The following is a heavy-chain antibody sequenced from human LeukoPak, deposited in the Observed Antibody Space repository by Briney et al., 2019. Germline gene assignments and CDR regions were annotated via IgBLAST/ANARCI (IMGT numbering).Heavy chain of an antibody. CDR2: IKEDGSQI. Sequence: GGSLRLSCAGTGFTFNNYWMNWVRQAPGKGLEWVANIKEDGSQIYYVDSVKGRFTISRDNAKNSVYLQMNSLRAEDTAVYYCAGSSGWLFDYWGQGTLVTVSS. J-gene: IGHJ4*02. V-gene: IGHV3-7*01. CDR3: AGSSGWLFDY. CDR1: GFTFNNYW. D-gene: IGHD6-19*01.